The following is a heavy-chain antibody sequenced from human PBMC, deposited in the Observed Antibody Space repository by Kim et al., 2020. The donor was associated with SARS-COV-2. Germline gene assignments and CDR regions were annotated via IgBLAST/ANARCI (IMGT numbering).Heavy chain of an antibody. CDR3: ARYHYYDA. J-gene: IGHJ3*01. D-gene: IGHD3-10*01. CDR2: IDWYGEI. Sequence: SGPTLVNPTQTLTLTCTFSGFSLTTDKMCVSWIRQTPGKALEWFGLIDWYGEIYYHTSLKTRLAIFKDNSQNQQVLTITNMDPEDPATYYCARYHYYDA. V-gene: IGHV2-70*01. CDR1: GFSLTTDKMC.